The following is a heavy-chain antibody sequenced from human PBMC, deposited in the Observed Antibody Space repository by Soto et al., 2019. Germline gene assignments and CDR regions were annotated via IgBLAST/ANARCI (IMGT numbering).Heavy chain of an antibody. CDR2: IYYSGST. Sequence: QVQLQESGPGLVKPSQTLSLTCTVSGGSISSGDYYWSWIRQPPGKGLEWSGYIYYSGSTYYNPSLKCRVTISVDTSKNQFALKLSSVTAADTAVYYCATQAPTTVTGEFDPWGQGTLVTVSS. D-gene: IGHD4-17*01. CDR3: ATQAPTTVTGEFDP. V-gene: IGHV4-30-4*01. CDR1: GGSISSGDYY. J-gene: IGHJ5*02.